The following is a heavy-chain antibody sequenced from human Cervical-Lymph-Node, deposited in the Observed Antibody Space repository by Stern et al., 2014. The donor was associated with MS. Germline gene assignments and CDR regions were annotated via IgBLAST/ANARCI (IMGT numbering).Heavy chain of an antibody. D-gene: IGHD3-10*01. J-gene: IGHJ4*02. V-gene: IGHV3-30-3*01. CDR3: ARGGRGVGLEY. Sequence: VHLVESGGGVVQPGRSLSLSCVASGFTFSTYAMHWVRQAPGKGLEWFAFVSYDGTQRNSTDSVKARFTISRDNSKNTLYLHMNSLRDEDTAVYFCARGGRGVGLEYWGQGALVTVSS. CDR2: VSYDGTQR. CDR1: GFTFSTYA.